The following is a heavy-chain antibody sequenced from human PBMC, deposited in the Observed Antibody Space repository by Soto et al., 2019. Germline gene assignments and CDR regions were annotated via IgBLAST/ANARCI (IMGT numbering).Heavy chain of an antibody. CDR3: ARGGQYNWNYGWFDP. CDR2: IYHSGRN. CDR1: DYSISSGYY. D-gene: IGHD1-7*01. J-gene: IGHJ5*02. V-gene: IGHV4-38-2*01. Sequence: PSETLSLTCAVSDYSISSGYYWAWIRQPPGKGLEWIGSIYHSGRNFYNPSLKSRVTISVDTSKNQFSLRLSSVTAADTAVYYCARGGQYNWNYGWFDPWGQGTRVTVSS.